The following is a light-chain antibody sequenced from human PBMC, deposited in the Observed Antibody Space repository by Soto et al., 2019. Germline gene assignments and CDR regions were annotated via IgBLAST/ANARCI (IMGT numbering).Light chain of an antibody. CDR1: SSDIGSYNY. CDR3: SSYTTSTTYV. J-gene: IGLJ1*01. V-gene: IGLV2-14*01. CDR2: EVN. Sequence: QSALTQPASVSGSPGQSTTSSCTGTSSDIGSYNYVSWYQQHPGRAPRLMIYEVNNRPSGVSNRFSGSKSGNTASLTISGLQAEEEADYSCSSYTTSTTYVFGPGTKVTVL.